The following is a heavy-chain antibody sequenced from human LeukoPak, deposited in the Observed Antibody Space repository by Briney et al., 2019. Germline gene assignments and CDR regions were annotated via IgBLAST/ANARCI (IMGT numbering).Heavy chain of an antibody. Sequence: PGGSLRLSCAASGFTFSSYSMNWVRQAPGKGLEWVSSISSSSSYIYYADSVKGRFTISRDNAKNSLYLQMNSLRAEDTAVYYCARDGDSSAHLYGAFDIWGQGTMVTVSS. CDR3: ARDGDSSAHLYGAFDI. V-gene: IGHV3-21*01. CDR1: GFTFSSYS. D-gene: IGHD3-22*01. CDR2: ISSSSSYI. J-gene: IGHJ3*02.